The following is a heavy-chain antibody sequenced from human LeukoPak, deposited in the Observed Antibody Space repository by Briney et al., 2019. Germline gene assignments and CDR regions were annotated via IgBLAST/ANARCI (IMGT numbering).Heavy chain of an antibody. CDR1: GYSISSGYY. J-gene: IGHJ6*04. D-gene: IGHD3-10*01. Sequence: SETLSLTCAVSGYSISSGYYWGWTRQPPGKGLEWIGSIFHSGSTYYNPSLKSRVNMSVDTSKNQISLKLSSVTAGDTAVYYCARASGSYGSGSYYYYGVDGWGKGTTVTVSA. CDR3: ARASGSYGSGSYYYYGVDG. CDR2: IFHSGST. V-gene: IGHV4-38-2*01.